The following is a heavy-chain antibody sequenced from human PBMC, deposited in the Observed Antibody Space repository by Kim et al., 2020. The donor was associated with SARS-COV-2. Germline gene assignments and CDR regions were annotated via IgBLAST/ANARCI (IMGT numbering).Heavy chain of an antibody. D-gene: IGHD1-26*01. Sequence: GGSLRLSCAASGFTFSTYGMSWVRQTPGKGLEWVSAVSGSGTTHYADSVKGRFTISRDNSKNTLYLQMNSLRAEDTALYYCVKHMGRWEQPTYYYYGMDVWGQGTTVTVSS. V-gene: IGHV3-23*01. CDR2: VSGSGTT. J-gene: IGHJ6*02. CDR3: VKHMGRWEQPTYYYYGMDV. CDR1: GFTFSTYG.